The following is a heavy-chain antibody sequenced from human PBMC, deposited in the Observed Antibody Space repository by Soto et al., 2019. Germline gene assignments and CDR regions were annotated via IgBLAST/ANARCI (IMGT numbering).Heavy chain of an antibody. CDR3: AHRAVLCSGGTCYSHPFDF. D-gene: IGHD2-15*01. CDR1: GFSLTTTGVG. V-gene: IGHV2-5*02. J-gene: IGHJ4*02. CDR2: IYWDDDK. Sequence: QITLKESGPTLVKPTQTLTLTCTFSGFSLTTTGVGVGWIRQPPGKALEWLAIIYWDDDKRYSPSLKSRLTITTDTSNNQVVLTMTNMDPVDTATYFCAHRAVLCSGGTCYSHPFDFWGQGTLVTVSS.